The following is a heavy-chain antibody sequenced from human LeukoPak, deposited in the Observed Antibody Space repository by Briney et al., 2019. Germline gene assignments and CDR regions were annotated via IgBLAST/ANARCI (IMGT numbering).Heavy chain of an antibody. CDR3: ARERGRDRTFDY. CDR2: IYYSGST. J-gene: IGHJ4*02. D-gene: IGHD5-24*01. Sequence: PSETLSLTCTVSGVSISSYYWSWIRQPPGKGLEWIGYIYYSGSTNYNPSLKSRVTISVDTSKNQFSLKLSSVTAADTAVYYCARERGRDRTFDYWGQGTLVTVSS. V-gene: IGHV4-59*01. CDR1: GVSISSYY.